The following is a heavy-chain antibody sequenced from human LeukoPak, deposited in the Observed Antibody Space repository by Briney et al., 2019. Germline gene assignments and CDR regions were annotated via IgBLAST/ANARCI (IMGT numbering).Heavy chain of an antibody. CDR2: IKQDGSEK. Sequence: GGSLRLSCVASGFTFSDYWMTWVRQAPGKGLEWVANIKQDGSEKFCVDSVKGRFTISRDNAENSLYLHMNSLRDEDTAVYYCARGLWSGTYWGQGSLVTVSS. J-gene: IGHJ4*02. V-gene: IGHV3-7*01. D-gene: IGHD3-10*01. CDR1: GFTFSDYW. CDR3: ARGLWSGTY.